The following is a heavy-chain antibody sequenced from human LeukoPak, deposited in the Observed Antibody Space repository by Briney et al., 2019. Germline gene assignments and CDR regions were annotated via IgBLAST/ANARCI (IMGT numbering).Heavy chain of an antibody. CDR3: ARGNEWGNIGAFDI. V-gene: IGHV3-53*01. D-gene: IGHD1-26*01. Sequence: GGSLRLSCAASGFTVSSNYMSWVRQAPGKGLEWVSVIYSGGSTYYADSVKGRFTISRDNSKNTLYLQMNSLRAEDTAVYYCARGNEWGNIGAFDIWGQGTMVTVSS. CDR1: GFTVSSNY. CDR2: IYSGGST. J-gene: IGHJ3*02.